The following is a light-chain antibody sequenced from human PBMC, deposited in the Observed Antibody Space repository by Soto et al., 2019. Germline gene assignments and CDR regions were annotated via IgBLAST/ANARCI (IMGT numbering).Light chain of an antibody. CDR3: QKYNSAPLT. J-gene: IGKJ4*01. CDR2: VAS. V-gene: IGKV1-27*01. Sequence: GDRVTITCRASQDIHNYLAWYQQKPGRVPKLLIDVASTLQSGVPSRFSGSRSGTDFTLTISSLQPEDVATYYCQKYNSAPLTFGGGTKVEIK. CDR1: QDIHNY.